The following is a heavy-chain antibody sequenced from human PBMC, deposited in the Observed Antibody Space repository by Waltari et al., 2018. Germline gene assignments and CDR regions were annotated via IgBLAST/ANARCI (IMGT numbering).Heavy chain of an antibody. V-gene: IGHV1-2*02. CDR2: INPNSGGT. Sequence: QVQLVQSGAEVKKPGASVKVSCKASGYTFTGYYMHWVRQAHGHGIEWMGWINPNSGGTNYAQKFQGRVTMTRDTSISTAYMELSRLRSDDTAVYYCAPRGYCSGGSCYNRYYFDYWGQGTLVTVSS. J-gene: IGHJ4*02. CDR1: GYTFTGYY. CDR3: APRGYCSGGSCYNRYYFDY. D-gene: IGHD2-15*01.